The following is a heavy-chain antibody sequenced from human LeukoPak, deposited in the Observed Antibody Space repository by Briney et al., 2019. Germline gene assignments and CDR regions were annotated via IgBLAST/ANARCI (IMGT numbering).Heavy chain of an antibody. J-gene: IGHJ4*02. CDR3: ARDNRSYRGYYIDY. V-gene: IGHV4-39*07. Sequence: SETLSLTCTVSGGSISSSSYYWGWIRQPPGKGLEWIGSIYYSGSTYYNPSLKSRVTISVDTSKNQFSLKLSSVTAAETAVYYCARDNRSYRGYYIDYWGQGTLVTVSS. CDR2: IYYSGST. D-gene: IGHD1-14*01. CDR1: GGSISSSSYY.